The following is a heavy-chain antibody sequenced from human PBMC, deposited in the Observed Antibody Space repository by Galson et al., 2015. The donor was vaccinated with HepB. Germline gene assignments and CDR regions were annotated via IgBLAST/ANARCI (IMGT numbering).Heavy chain of an antibody. CDR3: ARRGGSWSFDY. CDR1: GASISSSNYY. Sequence: SETLSLTCTVSGASISSSNYYGGWLRQPPGKGLEWIGTIYYAGTTYYNPSLESRVTIFVDTSKNQFSLKLNSVTAADTAVYYCARRGGSWSFDYWGLGTLVTVSS. CDR2: IYYAGTT. J-gene: IGHJ4*02. V-gene: IGHV4-39*01. D-gene: IGHD6-13*01.